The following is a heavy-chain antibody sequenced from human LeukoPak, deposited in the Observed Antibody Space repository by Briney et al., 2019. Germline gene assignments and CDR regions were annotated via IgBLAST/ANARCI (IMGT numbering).Heavy chain of an antibody. CDR1: GFTFSSYA. CDR3: AKDSGYYDSSGYSSLFDY. CDR2: ISGSGGST. J-gene: IGHJ4*02. V-gene: IGHV3-23*01. Sequence: GGSLRLSCAASGFTFSSYAMSWVRQAPGKGLEWVSAISGSGGSTYYADSVKGRFTISRDNSKNTLYLQMNSLGAEDTAVYYCAKDSGYYDSSGYSSLFDYWGQGTLVTVSS. D-gene: IGHD3-22*01.